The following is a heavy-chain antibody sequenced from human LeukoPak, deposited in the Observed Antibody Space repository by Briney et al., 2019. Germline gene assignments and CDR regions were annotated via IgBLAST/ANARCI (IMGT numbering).Heavy chain of an antibody. CDR1: RFTFSSYA. CDR2: ISGSGGST. D-gene: IGHD6-13*01. CDR3: AKDRGSSSWYLDY. Sequence: GGSLRLSCAASRFTFSSYAMSWVRQAPGKGLEWVSAISGSGGSTYYADSVMGRFTISRDNSKNTLYLQMNSLRAEDTAVYYCAKDRGSSSWYLDYWGQGTLVTVSS. J-gene: IGHJ4*02. V-gene: IGHV3-23*01.